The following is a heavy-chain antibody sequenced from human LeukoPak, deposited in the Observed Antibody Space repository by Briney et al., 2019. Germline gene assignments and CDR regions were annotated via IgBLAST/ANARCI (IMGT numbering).Heavy chain of an antibody. J-gene: IGHJ4*02. V-gene: IGHV4-59*01. CDR2: IYYSGST. Sequence: SETPSLTCTISGGSISRYYWSWIRQPPGKGLEWIGYIYYSGSTNYNPSLKSRVTISVDTSKNQFSLKLSSVTAADTAVYYCARERSGYSVDYWGQGTLVTVSS. CDR3: ARERSGYSVDY. D-gene: IGHD6-13*01. CDR1: GGSISRYY.